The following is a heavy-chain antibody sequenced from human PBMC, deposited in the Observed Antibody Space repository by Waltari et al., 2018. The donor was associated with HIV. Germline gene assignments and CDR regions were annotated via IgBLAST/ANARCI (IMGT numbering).Heavy chain of an antibody. CDR2: IKPDGTQT. V-gene: IGHV3-74*01. Sequence: EVRLVDSGGGLGQPGGSLRLTCAGSGFTFSRYWMHWVRQTPGKGLEWVSRIKPDGTQTDYADSVKGRFTISRDNAKSTLHLQLNALSVEDTALYFCTGDTFGNDDFWGQGVLVTVSS. CDR3: TGDTFGNDDF. D-gene: IGHD1-1*01. J-gene: IGHJ4*02. CDR1: GFTFSRYW.